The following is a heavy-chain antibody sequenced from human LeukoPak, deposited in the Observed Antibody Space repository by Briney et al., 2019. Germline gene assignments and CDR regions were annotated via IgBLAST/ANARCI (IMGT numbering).Heavy chain of an antibody. CDR3: ARLLGGWSVLDY. D-gene: IGHD6-19*01. CDR2: IHSSGTT. V-gene: IGHV4-61*02. J-gene: IGHJ4*02. CDR1: GGSISSGSYY. Sequence: PSETLSLTCTVSGGSISSGSYYWSWVRQPAGKGLEWIGGIHSSGTTNYSPSLKSRVTISIDTSKNQFSLELSSVTAADTAVYYCARLLGGWSVLDYWGQGTLVTVSS.